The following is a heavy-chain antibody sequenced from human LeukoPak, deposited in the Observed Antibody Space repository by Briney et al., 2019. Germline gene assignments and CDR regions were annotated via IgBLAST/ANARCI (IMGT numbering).Heavy chain of an antibody. Sequence: PGGSLRLSCAASGFTFSSYWMSWVRQAPGKGLEWVANIRHDGSETYYVDSLRGRFTISRDNAKNLVYLQMSSLRAEDTAIYYCARDETYDYESNGYLDFWGQGTMVTVSS. CDR1: GFTFSSYW. V-gene: IGHV3-7*01. J-gene: IGHJ4*02. CDR3: ARDETYDYESNGYLDF. D-gene: IGHD3-22*01. CDR2: IRHDGSET.